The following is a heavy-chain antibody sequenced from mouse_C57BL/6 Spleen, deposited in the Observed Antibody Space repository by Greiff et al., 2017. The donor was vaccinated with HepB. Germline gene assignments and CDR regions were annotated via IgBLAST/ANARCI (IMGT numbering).Heavy chain of an antibody. CDR1: GFNIKNTY. D-gene: IGHD1-1*01. CDR3: ARTVITTVVATEYFDD. V-gene: IGHV14-3*01. Sequence: VQLKESVAELVRPGASVKLSCTASGFNIKNTYMHWVKQRPEQGLEWIGRIDPANGNTKYAPKFQGKATITADTSSNTAYLQLSSLTSEDTAIYYCARTVITTVVATEYFDDWGQGTTRTVSS. J-gene: IGHJ2*01. CDR2: IDPANGNT.